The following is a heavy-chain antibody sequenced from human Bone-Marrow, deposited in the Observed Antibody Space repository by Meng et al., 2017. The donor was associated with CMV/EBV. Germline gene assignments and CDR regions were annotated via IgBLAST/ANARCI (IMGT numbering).Heavy chain of an antibody. CDR3: ASAMVRGYYYYGMDV. Sequence: SVKVSCKASGGTFSSYTISWVRQAPGQGLEWMGRIIPILGIANYAQKFQGRVTITADKSTSTAYIELSSLRSEDTAVYYCASAMVRGYYYYGMDVWGQGTTVTVSS. J-gene: IGHJ6*02. CDR2: IIPILGIA. D-gene: IGHD3-10*01. CDR1: GGTFSSYT. V-gene: IGHV1-69*02.